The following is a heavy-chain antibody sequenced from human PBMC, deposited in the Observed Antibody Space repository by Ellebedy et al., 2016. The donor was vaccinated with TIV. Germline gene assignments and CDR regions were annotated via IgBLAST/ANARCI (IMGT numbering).Heavy chain of an antibody. CDR3: VRGSSIYAMDV. Sequence: GESLKISXAASGFTFSNHWMFWVRHAPGMGLVWVSRVHHDGSNTLYADSVKGRFTISRDNAKNTLYLQMNSLRAEDTAVYFCVRGSSIYAMDVWGQGTTVTVSS. V-gene: IGHV3-74*01. D-gene: IGHD2-2*01. J-gene: IGHJ6*02. CDR1: GFTFSNHW. CDR2: VHHDGSNT.